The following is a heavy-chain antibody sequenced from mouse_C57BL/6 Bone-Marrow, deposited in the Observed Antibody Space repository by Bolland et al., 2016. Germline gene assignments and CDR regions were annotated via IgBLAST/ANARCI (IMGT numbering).Heavy chain of an antibody. V-gene: IGHV1-9*01. Sequence: STNYNEKFKGKATFTADTSSNTAYMQLSSLTTEDSAIYYCARGSSGYAMDYWGQGT. J-gene: IGHJ4*01. CDR2: ST. CDR3: ARGSSGYAMDY. D-gene: IGHD1-1*01.